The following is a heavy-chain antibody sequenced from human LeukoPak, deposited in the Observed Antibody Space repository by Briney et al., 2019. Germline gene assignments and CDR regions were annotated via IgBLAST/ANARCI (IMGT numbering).Heavy chain of an antibody. V-gene: IGHV4-39*07. CDR2: INHSGST. J-gene: IGHJ5*02. CDR1: GGSISSGSYY. Sequence: SETLSLTCTVSGGSISSGSYYWSWIRQPPGKGLEWIGEINHSGSTNYNPSLKSRVTISVDTSKNQFSLKLSSVTAADTAVYYCATCVPRNWFDPWGQGTLVTVSS. CDR3: ATCVPRNWFDP.